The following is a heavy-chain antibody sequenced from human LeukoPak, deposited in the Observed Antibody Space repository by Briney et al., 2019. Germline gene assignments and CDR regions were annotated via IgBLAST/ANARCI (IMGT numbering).Heavy chain of an antibody. Sequence: PSETLSLTCAVYGGSFSGCYWSWIRQPPGKGLEWIGEINHSGSTNYNPSLKSRVTISVDTSKNQFSLKLSSVTAADTAVYYCARGVRWNYVFDYWGQGTLVTVSS. D-gene: IGHD1-7*01. V-gene: IGHV4-34*01. CDR3: ARGVRWNYVFDY. J-gene: IGHJ4*02. CDR1: GGSFSGCY. CDR2: INHSGST.